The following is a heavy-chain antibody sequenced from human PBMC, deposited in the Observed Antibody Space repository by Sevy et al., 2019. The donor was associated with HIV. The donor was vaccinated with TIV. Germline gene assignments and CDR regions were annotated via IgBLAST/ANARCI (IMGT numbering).Heavy chain of an antibody. CDR1: GFTFSSYG. V-gene: IGHV3-30*18. CDR3: AKDLGWFGELSNLDYYYYGMDV. CDR2: ISYDGSNK. D-gene: IGHD3-10*01. J-gene: IGHJ6*02. Sequence: GGSLRLSCAASGFTFSSYGMHWVRQAPGKGLEWVAVISYDGSNKYYADSVKGRFTISRDNSKNTLYLQMISLRAEDTAVYYCAKDLGWFGELSNLDYYYYGMDVWGQGTTVTVSS.